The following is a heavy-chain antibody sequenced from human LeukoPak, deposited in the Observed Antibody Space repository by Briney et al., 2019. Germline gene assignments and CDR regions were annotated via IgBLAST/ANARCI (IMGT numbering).Heavy chain of an antibody. CDR3: ARVTELRYFDRESY. CDR1: GFTFAVYA. Sequence: GGSLRLSCAAPGFTFAVYAMHWVRQAPGKGLKWFSGTSWNSGRLGYADSVKGRFTISRANAENSLYLRMNSLRAEDTAMYYCARVTELRYFDRESYGGQGTGVTVSS. J-gene: IGHJ4*02. V-gene: IGHV3-9*01. D-gene: IGHD3-9*01. CDR2: TSWNSGRL.